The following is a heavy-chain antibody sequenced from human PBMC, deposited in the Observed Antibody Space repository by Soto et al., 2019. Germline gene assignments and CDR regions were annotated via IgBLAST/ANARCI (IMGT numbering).Heavy chain of an antibody. CDR3: ARHGFGPGSGAFDI. Sequence: SETLSLTCTVSGGSIRSSSYYWGWIRQPPGKGLEWIGSIYYSGSTYYNPSLKSRVTISVDTSKNQFSLKLSSVTAADTAVYYCARHGFGPGSGAFDIWGQETMVTVSS. J-gene: IGHJ3*02. D-gene: IGHD1-26*01. V-gene: IGHV4-39*01. CDR2: IYYSGST. CDR1: GGSIRSSSYY.